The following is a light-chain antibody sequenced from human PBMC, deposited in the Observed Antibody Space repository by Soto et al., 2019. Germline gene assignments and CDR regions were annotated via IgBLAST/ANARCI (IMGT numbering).Light chain of an antibody. Sequence: RVMTQSPDTLSVSPGERATLSCSGSETVRSNLAWYQQKPGQPPRLLIYAASTRATGIPARFIGNGSGTEFTLTISSLQSEDFAVYYCQQYNTWWTFGQGTKVDIK. CDR2: AAS. CDR3: QQYNTWWT. J-gene: IGKJ1*01. V-gene: IGKV3D-15*01. CDR1: ETVRSN.